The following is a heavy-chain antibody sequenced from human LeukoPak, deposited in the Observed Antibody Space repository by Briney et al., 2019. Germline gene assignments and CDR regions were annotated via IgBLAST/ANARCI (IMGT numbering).Heavy chain of an antibody. CDR1: GFTFRNFG. CDR3: ASILGSGYSAEF. V-gene: IGHV3-33*01. J-gene: IGHJ4*02. CDR2: IHYDGNKK. D-gene: IGHD3-22*01. Sequence: GRSLRLSCAASGFTFRNFGMHWVRQAQGKGLEWVAVIHYDGNKKYYADSVKGRFTISKDNSKNTLYMQMNSLRAEDTAVYYCASILGSGYSAEFWGQGTLVTVSS.